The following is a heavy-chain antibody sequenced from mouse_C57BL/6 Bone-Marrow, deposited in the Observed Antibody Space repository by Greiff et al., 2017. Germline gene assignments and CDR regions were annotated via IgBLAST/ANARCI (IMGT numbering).Heavy chain of an antibody. CDR1: GFSLSTFGMG. D-gene: IGHD1-1*01. J-gene: IGHJ3*01. V-gene: IGHV8-8*01. Sequence: QVTLQESGPGILQPSQTLSLTCSFSGFSLSTFGMGVGWIRQPSGKGLEWLAHIWWDDDKYYNPALKSRLTISKDTSKNQVFLKIANVDTADTATYYCARPHYGSSWGFAYWGQGTLVTVSA. CDR2: IWWDDDK. CDR3: ARPHYGSSWGFAY.